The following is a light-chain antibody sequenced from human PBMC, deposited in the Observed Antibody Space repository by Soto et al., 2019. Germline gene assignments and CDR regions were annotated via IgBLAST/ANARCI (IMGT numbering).Light chain of an antibody. CDR2: DAS. V-gene: IGKV3-11*01. CDR1: QSVSSY. CDR3: QQRSNWPPKIT. J-gene: IGKJ5*01. Sequence: EIVMAQSPSTLSVSPGERATLSCRAIQSVSSYLAWYQQKPGQAPRLLIYDASSRATGIPDRFSGSGSGTEFTLTISSLEPEDFAVYYCQQRSNWPPKITFGQGTRLETK.